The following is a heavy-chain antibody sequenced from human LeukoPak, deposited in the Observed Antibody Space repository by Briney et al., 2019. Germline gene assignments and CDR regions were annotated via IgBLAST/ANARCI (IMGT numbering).Heavy chain of an antibody. J-gene: IGHJ4*02. D-gene: IGHD4-17*01. V-gene: IGHV3-30-3*02. Sequence: GGSLRLSCAASGFTFSSYAMHWVRQAPGKGLEWVAVISYDGSNKYYADSVKGRFTISRDNSKNTLYLQMNSLRAEDTAVYYCANEKNLDYGDYGGPHYWGQGTLVTVSS. CDR3: ANEKNLDYGDYGGPHY. CDR2: ISYDGSNK. CDR1: GFTFSSYA.